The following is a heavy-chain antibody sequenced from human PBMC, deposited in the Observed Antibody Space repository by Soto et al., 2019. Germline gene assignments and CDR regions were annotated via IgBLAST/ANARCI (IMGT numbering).Heavy chain of an antibody. CDR3: ARHSGWLAPRNCFDP. J-gene: IGHJ5*02. CDR2: ISAYNGNT. V-gene: IGHV1-18*01. D-gene: IGHD2-15*01. Sequence: ASVKVSCKASGYTFTGYGISWVRQAPGQGLEWMGWISAYNGNTNYAQKLQGRVTMTTDTSTSTAYMELRSLRSDDTAVYYCARHSGWLAPRNCFDPWGQGTLVTVSS. CDR1: GYTFTGYG.